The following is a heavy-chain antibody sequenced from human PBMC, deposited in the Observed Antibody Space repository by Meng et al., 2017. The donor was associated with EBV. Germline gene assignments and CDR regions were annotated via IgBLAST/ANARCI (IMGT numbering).Heavy chain of an antibody. D-gene: IGHD3-10*01. CDR3: AGTVLRSGTFYSLDS. CDR2: IIPIFETA. Sequence: QVQLVQSGAEVTRPGPSVKISCKASGGPFNNHAFSWVRQAPGQGLEWMGAIIPIFETADYAQIFQGRVTITADESTSTTYMELSSLGSADTAMYYCAGTVLRSGTFYSLDSWGQGSLVTVSS. J-gene: IGHJ4*02. CDR1: GGPFNNHA. V-gene: IGHV1-69*01.